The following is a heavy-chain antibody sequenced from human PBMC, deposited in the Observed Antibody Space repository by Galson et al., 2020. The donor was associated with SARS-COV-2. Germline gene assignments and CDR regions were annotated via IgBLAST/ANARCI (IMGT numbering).Heavy chain of an antibody. CDR2: IWYDGSNK. V-gene: IGHV3-33*01. J-gene: IGHJ6*02. CDR1: GSTFSSYG. Sequence: GESLKISCAASGSTFSSYGMHWVRQAPGKGLEWVAVIWYDGSNKYYADSVKGRFTISRDNSKNTLYLQMNSLRAEDTAVYYCAAGTSYYYGMDVWGQGTTVTVSS. CDR3: AAGTSYYYGMDV. D-gene: IGHD6-13*01.